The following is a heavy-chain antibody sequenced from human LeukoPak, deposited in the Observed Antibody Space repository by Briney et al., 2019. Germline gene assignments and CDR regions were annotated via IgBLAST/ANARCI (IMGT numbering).Heavy chain of an antibody. J-gene: IGHJ3*01. CDR1: GYNFTSYW. CDR2: IYPGDSDS. D-gene: IGHD2-21*02. CDR3: ARGHHVVVATATWASDAFDL. Sequence: GESLKISCKGSGYNFTSYWIGWMRQMPGKGLEWMGIIYPGDSDSRLSPSLQGQVTISADKSISTAYLQWNSLKASDTAMYYCARGHHVVVATATWASDAFDLWGQGTMVTVSS. V-gene: IGHV5-51*01.